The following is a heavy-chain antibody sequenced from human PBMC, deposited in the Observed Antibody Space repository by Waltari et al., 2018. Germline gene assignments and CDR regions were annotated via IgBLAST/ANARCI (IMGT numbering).Heavy chain of an antibody. J-gene: IGHJ6*03. CDR1: GGSFSGYY. D-gene: IGHD3-22*01. Sequence: QVQLQQWGAGLLKPSETLSLTCAVYGGSFSGYYWSWIRQPPGKGLEWIGEINHSGSTNYNPSLKSRVTISVATSKNQFSLKLSSVTAADTAVYYCAREGPHDYYDSSGPHPYYYYYMDVWGKGTTVTVSS. CDR2: INHSGST. V-gene: IGHV4-34*01. CDR3: AREGPHDYYDSSGPHPYYYYYMDV.